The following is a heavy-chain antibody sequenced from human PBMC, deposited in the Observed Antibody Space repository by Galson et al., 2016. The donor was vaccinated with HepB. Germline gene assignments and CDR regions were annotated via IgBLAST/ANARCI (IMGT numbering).Heavy chain of an antibody. J-gene: IGHJ6*02. CDR3: AKDSPYWVPLGYYYGMDV. CDR2: ISGSGGST. V-gene: IGHV3-23*01. Sequence: SLRLSCAASGLTFNNYDMTWVRQAPGKGLEWVSTISGSGGSTDYADSVKGRFTISRDNSKNTLYLQMNSLRAEDTAVYYCAKDSPYWVPLGYYYGMDVWGQGTTVTVSS. CDR1: GLTFNNYD. D-gene: IGHD2-15*01.